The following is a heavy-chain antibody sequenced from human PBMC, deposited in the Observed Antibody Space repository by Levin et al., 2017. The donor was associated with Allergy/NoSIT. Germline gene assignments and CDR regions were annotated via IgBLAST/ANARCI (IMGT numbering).Heavy chain of an antibody. Sequence: GESLKISCAASGFTFSSYSMNWVRQAPGKGLEWVSSISSSSSYIYYADSVKGRFTISRDNAKNSLYLQMNSLRAEDTAVYYCARTTGDQDVRFLGYYYYYDYGMDVWGQGTTVTVSS. CDR1: GFTFSSYS. V-gene: IGHV3-21*01. CDR2: ISSSSSYI. CDR3: ARTTGDQDVRFLGYYYYYDYGMDV. D-gene: IGHD3-3*01. J-gene: IGHJ6*02.